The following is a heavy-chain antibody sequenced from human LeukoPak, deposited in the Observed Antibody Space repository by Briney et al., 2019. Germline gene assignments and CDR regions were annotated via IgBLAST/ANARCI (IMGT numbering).Heavy chain of an antibody. Sequence: GGSLRLSCAASGFGFSSYWMSWVRQAPGKGLEWVANIKPDGSDKYYVASVKGRSTTSRDNAKNSLYLQMNSLRAEDTAVYYCARLGDSSGYYDFWGQGALVTVSS. CDR3: ARLGDSSGYYDF. D-gene: IGHD3-22*01. V-gene: IGHV3-7*01. J-gene: IGHJ4*02. CDR2: IKPDGSDK. CDR1: GFGFSSYW.